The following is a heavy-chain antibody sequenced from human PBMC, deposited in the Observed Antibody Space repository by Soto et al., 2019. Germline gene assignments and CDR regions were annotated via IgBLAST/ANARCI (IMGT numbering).Heavy chain of an antibody. V-gene: IGHV3-7*01. CDR3: ARDVGYDYVN. J-gene: IGHJ4*02. CDR1: GFTFSSYW. Sequence: EVQLVESGGGLVQPGGSLRISCAVSGFTFSSYWMSWVRQAPGKGLEWVATIKQDGSEKYYVDSVKGRFTSSRDNAENSLYLQMNSLNAEDTAVYFCARDVGYDYVNWGQGTLVTVSS. CDR2: IKQDGSEK. D-gene: IGHD5-12*01.